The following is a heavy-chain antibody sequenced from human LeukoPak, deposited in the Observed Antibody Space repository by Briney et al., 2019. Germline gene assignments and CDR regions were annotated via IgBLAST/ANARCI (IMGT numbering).Heavy chain of an antibody. CDR1: GFTFSSYG. V-gene: IGHV3-30*18. D-gene: IGHD3-3*01. CDR2: ISYDGSNK. Sequence: GGSLRLSCAASGFTFSSYGMHWVRQAPGKGLEWVAVISYDGSNKYYADSVKGRFTISRDNSKNTLYLQMNSLRAEDTAVYYCAKARIRITIFGVVSDWGQGTLVTVSS. J-gene: IGHJ4*02. CDR3: AKARIRITIFGVVSD.